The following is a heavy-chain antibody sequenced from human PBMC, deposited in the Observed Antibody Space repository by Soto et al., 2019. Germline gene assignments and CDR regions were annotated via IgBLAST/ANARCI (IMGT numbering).Heavy chain of an antibody. D-gene: IGHD5-12*01. CDR2: INTYNGMS. V-gene: IGHV1-18*01. CDR3: AKSPRGEMATD. CDR1: GYTFINYH. J-gene: IGHJ4*02. Sequence: QVQLVQSGGEVKKPGASVTVSCKASGYTFINYHITWVRQAPGQGLEWMVWINTYNGMSDYAQKFQGRVTMTRDTSTSTAYMELRNLGSDDTAVYFCAKSPRGEMATDWGQGTLVTVSS.